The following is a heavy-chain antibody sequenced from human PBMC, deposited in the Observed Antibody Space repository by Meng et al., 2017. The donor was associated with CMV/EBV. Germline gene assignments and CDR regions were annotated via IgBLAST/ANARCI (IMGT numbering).Heavy chain of an antibody. CDR3: ARDRNNWTLFRYYYYGMDV. Sequence: GGSLRLSCAASGFTFSSYWMHWVRQAPGKGLVWVSRINSDGSSTSYADSVKGRFTISRDNAKNTLYLQMNSLRAEDTAVYYCARDRNNWTLFRYYYYGMDVWGQGTTVTVSS. D-gene: IGHD1-1*01. CDR2: INSDGSST. CDR1: GFTFSSYW. V-gene: IGHV3-74*01. J-gene: IGHJ6*02.